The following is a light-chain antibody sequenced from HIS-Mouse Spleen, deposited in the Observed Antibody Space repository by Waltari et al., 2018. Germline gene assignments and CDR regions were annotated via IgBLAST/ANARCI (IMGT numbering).Light chain of an antibody. CDR2: STN. J-gene: IGLJ3*02. CDR3: VLYMGSGIWV. Sequence: QTVVTQEPSFSVSPGGTVTLTCGLSSGSVSTSYYPSWYQQTPGQAPPTLIYSTNPRSSGVPDGFSGSILGNKAALTSAGAQADDESDYYCVLYMGSGIWVFGGGTKLTVL. CDR1: SGSVSTSYY. V-gene: IGLV8-61*01.